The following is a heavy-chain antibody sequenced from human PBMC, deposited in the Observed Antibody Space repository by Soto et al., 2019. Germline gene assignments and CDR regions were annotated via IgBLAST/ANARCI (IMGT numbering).Heavy chain of an antibody. D-gene: IGHD3-22*01. CDR1: GDSVSSNSAA. CDR2: TYYRLEWYN. CDR3: ARDRGYYYPFDP. Sequence: LSQTLSLTCAISGDSVSSNSAAWNWTRQSPSRGLEWLGRTYYRLEWYNEYAVSVKSRITINPDTSKNQFSLQLNSVTPDDTAVYYCARDRGYYYPFDPWGQGTLVTVSS. V-gene: IGHV6-1*01. J-gene: IGHJ5*02.